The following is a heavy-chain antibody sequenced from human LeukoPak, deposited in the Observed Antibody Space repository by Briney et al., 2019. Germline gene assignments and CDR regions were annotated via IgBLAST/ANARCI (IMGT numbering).Heavy chain of an antibody. D-gene: IGHD5-18*01. V-gene: IGHV3-48*01. Sequence: PGGSLRLSCAASGFTFTIYSFTWVRRAPGKGLEWVSYISSSGTSIYYADSVKGRFTISRDNAKNSLYLQMNSLRAEDTAVYYCARDRDGYSYDAFDIWGQGTMVTVSS. CDR1: GFTFTIYS. CDR3: ARDRDGYSYDAFDI. CDR2: ISSSGTSI. J-gene: IGHJ3*02.